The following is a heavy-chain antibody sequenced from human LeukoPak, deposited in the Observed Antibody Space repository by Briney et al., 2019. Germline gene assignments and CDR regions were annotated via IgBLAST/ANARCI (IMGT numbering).Heavy chain of an antibody. CDR3: AKDYSSGWYDY. D-gene: IGHD6-19*01. CDR2: ISGTGDST. J-gene: IGHJ4*02. CDR1: GFTFSSFA. Sequence: GGSLRLSCAASGFTFSSFAMNWVRQAPGKGLEWVSTISGTGDSTNYADSVKGRFTISRDNSKNTLSLQLNSLRAEDTAVYYCAKDYSSGWYDYWGRGTLVTVSS. V-gene: IGHV3-23*01.